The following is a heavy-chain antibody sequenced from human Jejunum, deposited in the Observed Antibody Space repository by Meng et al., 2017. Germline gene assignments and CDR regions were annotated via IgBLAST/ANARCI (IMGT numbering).Heavy chain of an antibody. Sequence: QGPLQQLGAGLLKPSETLSLTCAVYGGSFSGYYCSWIRQPPGKGLEWIGEINHSGSTNYNPSLKSRVTISVDTSKSQFSLKLSSVTAADTAVYYCARSGKTTVNYLDWGQGTLVTVSS. J-gene: IGHJ4*02. D-gene: IGHD4-11*01. V-gene: IGHV4-34*01. CDR1: GGSFSGYY. CDR3: ARSGKTTVNYLD. CDR2: INHSGST.